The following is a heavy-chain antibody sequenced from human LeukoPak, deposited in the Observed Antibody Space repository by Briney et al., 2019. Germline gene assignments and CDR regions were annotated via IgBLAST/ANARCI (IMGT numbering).Heavy chain of an antibody. D-gene: IGHD6-19*01. J-gene: IGHJ4*02. CDR3: ARASYSSGWLLFDY. CDR2: IYTSGST. CDR1: GGSISSYY. V-gene: IGHV4-4*07. Sequence: SETLSLTCTVSGGSISSYYWSRIRQPAGKGLERIGRIYTSGSTNYNPSLKSRVTMSADTSKNQFSLKLSSVTAADTAMYYCARASYSSGWLLFDYWGQGTQVTVSS.